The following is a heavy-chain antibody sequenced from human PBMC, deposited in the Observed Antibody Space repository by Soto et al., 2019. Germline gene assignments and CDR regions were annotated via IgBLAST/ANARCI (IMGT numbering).Heavy chain of an antibody. CDR1: GFTFSSYS. Sequence: SLRLSCAASGFTFSSYSMNWVRQAPGKGLEWVSSISSSSSYIYYADSVKGRFTISRDNAKNSLYLQMNSLRAEDTAVYYCARDLGSYTRYFDYWSQGTLVTVSS. CDR2: ISSSSSYI. V-gene: IGHV3-21*01. D-gene: IGHD2-2*02. CDR3: ARDLGSYTRYFDY. J-gene: IGHJ4*02.